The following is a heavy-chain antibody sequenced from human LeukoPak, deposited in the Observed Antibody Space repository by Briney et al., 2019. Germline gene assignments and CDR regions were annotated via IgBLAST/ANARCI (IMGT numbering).Heavy chain of an antibody. CDR3: ARGEVVVVPADY. CDR2: IYYSGST. V-gene: IGHV4-39*01. J-gene: IGHJ4*02. D-gene: IGHD2-2*01. CDR1: GGSISSSSYY. Sequence: SETLSLTCTVSGGSISSSSYYWGWIRQPPGKGLEWIGSIYYSGSTYYNPSLKSRVTISVDTSKNQFSLKLSSVTAADTAVYYCARGEVVVVPADYWGQGTLVTVSS.